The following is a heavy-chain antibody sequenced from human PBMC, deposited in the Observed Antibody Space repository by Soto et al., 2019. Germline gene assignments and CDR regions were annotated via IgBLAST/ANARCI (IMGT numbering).Heavy chain of an antibody. CDR3: ARVGLSGFDP. CDR2: IYHSGST. CDR1: GGSISSGDYY. V-gene: IGHV4-30-4*01. J-gene: IGHJ5*02. Sequence: SETLSLTCTVSGGSISSGDYYWSWIRQPPGKGLEWIGYIYHSGSTYYNPSLKSRVTISVDTSKNQFSLKLSSVTAADTAVYYCARVGLSGFDPWGQGTLVTVSS. D-gene: IGHD2-2*01.